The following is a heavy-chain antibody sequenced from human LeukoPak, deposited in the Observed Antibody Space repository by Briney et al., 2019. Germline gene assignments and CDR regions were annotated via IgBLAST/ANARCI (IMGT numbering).Heavy chain of an antibody. CDR1: GDSFSSHY. CDR3: ARDLVTVTEGFDI. D-gene: IGHD4-17*01. V-gene: IGHV4-59*11. CDR2: ISHIGRT. Sequence: SETLSLTCAVSGDSFSSHYWTWIRQSPGTGLEWIGYISHIGRTNYNPSLKSRVTISIDTSKNQFSLKLRSVTAADTAVYYRARDLVTVTEGFDIWGQGTMVSVSS. J-gene: IGHJ3*02.